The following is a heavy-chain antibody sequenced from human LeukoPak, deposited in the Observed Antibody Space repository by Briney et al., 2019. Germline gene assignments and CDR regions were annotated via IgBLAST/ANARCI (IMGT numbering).Heavy chain of an antibody. D-gene: IGHD6-13*01. CDR3: ARDTAGGVYSSSWYLTDY. CDR2: ISSSSSTI. J-gene: IGHJ4*02. CDR1: GFTFSSYG. V-gene: IGHV3-48*02. Sequence: PGGSLRLSCAASGFTFSSYGMNWVRQAPGKGLEWVSYISSSSSTIYYADSVKGRFTISRDNAKNSLYLQMNSLRDEDTVVYYCARDTAGGVYSSSWYLTDYWGQGTLVTVSS.